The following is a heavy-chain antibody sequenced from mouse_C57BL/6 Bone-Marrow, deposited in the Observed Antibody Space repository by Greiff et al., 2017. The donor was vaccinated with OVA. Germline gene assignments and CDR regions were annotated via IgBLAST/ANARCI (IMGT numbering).Heavy chain of an antibody. CDR3: ARDYYGSLDY. J-gene: IGHJ2*01. V-gene: IGHV3-6*01. Sequence: LQESGPGLVKPSQSLSLTCSVTGYSITSGYYWNWIRQFPGNKLEWMGYISYDGSNNYNPSLKNRISITRDTSKNQFFLKLNSVTTEDTATYYCARDYYGSLDYWGQGTTLTVSS. CDR2: ISYDGSN. D-gene: IGHD1-1*01. CDR1: GYSITSGYY.